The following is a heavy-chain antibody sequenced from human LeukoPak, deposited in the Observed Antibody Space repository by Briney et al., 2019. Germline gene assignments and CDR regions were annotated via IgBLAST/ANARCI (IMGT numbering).Heavy chain of an antibody. Sequence: GSSVKVSCKASGGTFSSYAISWVRQAPGQGLEWMGGIIPIFGTANYAQKFQGRVTITADESTSTAYMELSSLRSEDTAVYYCARDDSSTDAFDIWGQGTMVTVSS. D-gene: IGHD3-22*01. CDR1: GGTFSSYA. J-gene: IGHJ3*02. CDR2: IIPIFGTA. V-gene: IGHV1-69*01. CDR3: ARDDSSTDAFDI.